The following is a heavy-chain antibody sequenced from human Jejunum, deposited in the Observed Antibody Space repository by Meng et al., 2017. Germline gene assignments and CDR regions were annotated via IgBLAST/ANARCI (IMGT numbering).Heavy chain of an antibody. CDR3: ARLGITETIGGFDP. V-gene: IGHV4-31*03. J-gene: IGHJ5*02. Sequence: QGQLQESGPGLVKPSQTLSLTCTVSGGSFGSGGYYWSWIRQHPERGLEWIGYVYYSGSAYYNPSLKSRVAISVDTSKNQFSLKLTSVTAADTAFYYCARLGITETIGGFDPWGQGILVTVSS. CDR1: GGSFGSGGYY. CDR2: VYYSGSA. D-gene: IGHD1-7*01.